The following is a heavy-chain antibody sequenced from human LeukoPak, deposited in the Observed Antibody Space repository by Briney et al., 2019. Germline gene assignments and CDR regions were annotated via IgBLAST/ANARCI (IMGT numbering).Heavy chain of an antibody. CDR3: ARGQGYSYLYYYMDV. J-gene: IGHJ6*03. V-gene: IGHV1-8*01. CDR1: GYTFNRFD. Sequence: ASVKVSCKTSGYTFNRFDINWVRQAPGQGLEWMGWVSPKSGDTEYAQKFQGRVSMTMDASISTVYMELSSLTSEDTAVYYCARGQGYSYLYYYMDVWGKGTTVSVSS. CDR2: VSPKSGDT. D-gene: IGHD2-15*01.